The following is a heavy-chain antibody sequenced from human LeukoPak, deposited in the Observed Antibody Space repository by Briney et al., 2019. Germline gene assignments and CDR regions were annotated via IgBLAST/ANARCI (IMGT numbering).Heavy chain of an antibody. CDR1: GGSISSSSYY. D-gene: IGHD6-19*01. CDR2: IYYSATT. V-gene: IGHV4-39*07. J-gene: IGHJ3*01. CDR3: ARDGSSGWHDAFDL. Sequence: SETLSLTCTVSGGSISSSSYYWGWIRQPPGKGLEWIGSIYYSATTNYNPSLKSRVTMSIDTSKNQFSLKLSSVTAADTAVYYCARDGSSGWHDAFDLWGQGTMVTVSS.